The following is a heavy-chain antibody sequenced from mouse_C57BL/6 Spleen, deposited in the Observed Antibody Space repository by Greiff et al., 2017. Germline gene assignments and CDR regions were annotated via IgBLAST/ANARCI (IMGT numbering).Heavy chain of an antibody. CDR2: IFPRSGNT. Sequence: VQLQQSGAELARPGASVKLSCKASGYTFTSYGISWVKQRTGQGLEWIGEIFPRSGNTYYNEKFKGKATLTADKSSSTADMAHRSLTSEESAVYFWARRDYGSSPNYYAMDYWGQGTSVTVSS. V-gene: IGHV1-81*01. CDR3: ARRDYGSSPNYYAMDY. CDR1: GYTFTSYG. J-gene: IGHJ4*01. D-gene: IGHD1-1*01.